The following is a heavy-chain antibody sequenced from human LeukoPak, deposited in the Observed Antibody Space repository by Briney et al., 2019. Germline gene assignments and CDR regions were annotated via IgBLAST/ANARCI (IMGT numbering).Heavy chain of an antibody. CDR1: GGSISSYY. CDR3: ARGPIVVVPAAMSRLDY. J-gene: IGHJ4*02. CDR2: IYYSGTT. Sequence: SETLSLTCTVSGGSISSYYWSWIRQPPGKGLEWIGYIYYSGTTNYNPSLKSRVTVLVDTSKNQFSLKLSSVTAADTAVYYCARGPIVVVPAAMSRLDYWGQGTLVTVSS. V-gene: IGHV4-59*12. D-gene: IGHD2-2*01.